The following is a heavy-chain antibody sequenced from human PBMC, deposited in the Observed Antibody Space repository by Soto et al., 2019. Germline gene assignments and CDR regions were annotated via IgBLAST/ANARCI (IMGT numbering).Heavy chain of an antibody. J-gene: IGHJ4*02. Sequence: PSETLSLTCAVSGDSINNINWCSWVRQPPGKGLEWIRKIFHSVTTSYNPSLKSRVTISVDTSKNQFSLKLTSVTAADTAVYYCARDKITGLFDYWGQGTLVTVSS. D-gene: IGHD2-8*02. V-gene: IGHV4-4*02. CDR1: GDSINNINW. CDR2: IFHSVTT. CDR3: ARDKITGLFDY.